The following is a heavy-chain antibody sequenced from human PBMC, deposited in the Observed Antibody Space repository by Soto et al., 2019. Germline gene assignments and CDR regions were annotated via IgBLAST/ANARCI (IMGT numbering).Heavy chain of an antibody. V-gene: IGHV3-13*04. Sequence: PGGSLRLSCAASGFTFSSYDMHWVRQATGKGLEWVSAIGTAGDTYYPGSVKGRFTISRENAKNSLYLQMNSLRAGDTAVYYCARGRYYDSSGYPTHGMAVWGEGTTVTVSS. D-gene: IGHD3-22*01. J-gene: IGHJ6*04. CDR3: ARGRYYDSSGYPTHGMAV. CDR2: IGTAGDT. CDR1: GFTFSSYD.